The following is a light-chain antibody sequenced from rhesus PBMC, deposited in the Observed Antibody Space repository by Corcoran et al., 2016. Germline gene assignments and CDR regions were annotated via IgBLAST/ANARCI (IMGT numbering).Light chain of an antibody. CDR3: LQHNSYPFT. CDR2: DAA. CDR1: QGISIY. V-gene: IGKV1-28*03. Sequence: DIQMTQSPSSLSASVGDTVTITCRASQGISIYLNWFQQKPGKAPKLLIYDAAHLESGVPSRFSGSGSGTDFTLTISSLQPEDFAAYYCLQHNSYPFTFGPGTKLDI. J-gene: IGKJ3*01.